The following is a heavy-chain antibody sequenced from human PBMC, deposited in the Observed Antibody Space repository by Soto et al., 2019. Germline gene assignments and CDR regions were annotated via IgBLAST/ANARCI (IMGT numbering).Heavy chain of an antibody. V-gene: IGHV3-23*01. J-gene: IGHJ4*01. D-gene: IGHD2-15*01. CDR2: ISGSGWST. CDR1: GGTLRPYG. Sequence: GLAMTLSWSSSGGTLRPYGINLFRQAPGKGLEWVSSISGSGWSTYYPDSVKGRFTISRDNLQNRLYLQMKSLRAADTAVYYCAKDILYCRGRRCSYSAYLRHATLVT. CDR3: AKDILYCRGRRCSYSAY.